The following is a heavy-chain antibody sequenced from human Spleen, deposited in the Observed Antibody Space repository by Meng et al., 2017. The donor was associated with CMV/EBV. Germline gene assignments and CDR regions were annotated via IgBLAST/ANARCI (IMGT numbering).Heavy chain of an antibody. D-gene: IGHD3-3*01. J-gene: IGHJ5*02. CDR1: GGSISSYY. V-gene: IGHV4-59*01. CDR2: IYYSGST. CDR3: AREGASYYDFWSGYWGPHPPNWFDP. Sequence: SETLSLTCTVSGGSISSYYWSWIRQPPGKGLEWIGYIYYSGSTKYNPSLKSRVTISVDTSKNQLSLKLSSVTAADTAVYYCAREGASYYDFWSGYWGPHPPNWFDPWGQGTLVTVSS.